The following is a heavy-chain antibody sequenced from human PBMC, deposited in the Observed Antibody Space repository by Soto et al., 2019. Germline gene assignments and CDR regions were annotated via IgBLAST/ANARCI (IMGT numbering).Heavy chain of an antibody. J-gene: IGHJ6*02. Sequence: SETLSLTCTVSGGSISSYYWSWIRQPPGKGLEWIGYIYYSGSTNYNPSIKSRVTISVDTSKNQFSLKLSSVTAADTAVYYCARAMTTVTSDYYYYYGMDVWGQGTTVTVSS. CDR2: IYYSGST. CDR1: GGSISSYY. CDR3: ARAMTTVTSDYYYYYGMDV. D-gene: IGHD4-17*01. V-gene: IGHV4-59*01.